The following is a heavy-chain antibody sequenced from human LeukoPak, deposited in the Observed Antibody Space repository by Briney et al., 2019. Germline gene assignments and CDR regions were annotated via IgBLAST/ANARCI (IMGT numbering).Heavy chain of an antibody. CDR1: GYTFTGYS. J-gene: IGHJ4*02. V-gene: IGHV1-2*02. CDR2: INPNSGGT. CDR3: APTHYSSSWYYFDY. D-gene: IGHD6-13*01. Sequence: ASVKVSCKASGYTFTGYSMHWVRQALGQGLEWMGWINPNSGGTNYAQKFQGRVTMTRDTSISTAYMELSRLRSDDTALYYCAPTHYSSSWYYFDYWGQGTLVTVSS.